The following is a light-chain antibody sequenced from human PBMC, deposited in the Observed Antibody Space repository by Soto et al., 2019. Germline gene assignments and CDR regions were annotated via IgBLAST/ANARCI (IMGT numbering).Light chain of an antibody. CDR1: QSVSTN. J-gene: IGKJ2*01. CDR3: QQYDNWPLYT. V-gene: IGKV3-15*01. Sequence: EIVMTQSPPTLSVSPGERATLSCRASQSVSTNLAWYQQEPGQPPRLLMYGASTRATGIPARFSGSGSGTEFTLTISSLQSEDFAVYFCQQYDNWPLYTFGQGTKLEIK. CDR2: GAS.